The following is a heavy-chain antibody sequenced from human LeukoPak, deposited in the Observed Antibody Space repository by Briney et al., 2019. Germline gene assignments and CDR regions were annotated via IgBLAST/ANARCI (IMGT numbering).Heavy chain of an antibody. CDR1: GFTASSNY. CDR3: AKREITMVRGVIINGAWYMDV. J-gene: IGHJ6*03. V-gene: IGHV3-53*01. CDR2: IYSGGYT. Sequence: GGSLRLSCATSGFTASSNYMSWVRQAPGKGLEWVSVIYSGGYTYYADSVKGRFTISRDNSKNTLYLQMNSLRAEDTAVYYCAKREITMVRGVIINGAWYMDVWGKGTTVTISS. D-gene: IGHD3-10*01.